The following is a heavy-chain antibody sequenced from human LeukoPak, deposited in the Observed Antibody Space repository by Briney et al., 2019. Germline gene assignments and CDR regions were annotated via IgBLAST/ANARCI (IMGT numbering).Heavy chain of an antibody. CDR2: IYADGNT. V-gene: IGHV3-53*01. D-gene: IGHD4-17*01. Sequence: PGGSLRLSCVASGFIVNTNYMSWVRQAPGRGLEWVSFIYADGNTYYADSVKGRFTISRDISKNAVFLQMNSLRAEDTAVYYCARDSYGDANFDTWGQGTLVTVSS. CDR3: ARDSYGDANFDT. CDR1: GFIVNTNY. J-gene: IGHJ4*02.